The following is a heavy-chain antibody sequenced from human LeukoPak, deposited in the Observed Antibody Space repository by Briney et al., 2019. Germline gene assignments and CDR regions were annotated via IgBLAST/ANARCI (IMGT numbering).Heavy chain of an antibody. J-gene: IGHJ4*02. Sequence: ASVKVSCKASGYTFTSYYMHWVRQAPGQGLEWMGWISAYNGNTNYAQKLQGRVTMTTDTSTSTAYMELRSLRSDDTAVYYCAREDSSSFWGYWGQGTLVTVSS. D-gene: IGHD6-13*01. CDR3: AREDSSSFWGY. V-gene: IGHV1-18*04. CDR2: ISAYNGNT. CDR1: GYTFTSYY.